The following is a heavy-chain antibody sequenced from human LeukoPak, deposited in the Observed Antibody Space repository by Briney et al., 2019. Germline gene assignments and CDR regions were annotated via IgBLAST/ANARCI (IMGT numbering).Heavy chain of an antibody. CDR3: AKGGSSWIYYFDY. V-gene: IGHV3-23*01. Sequence: GGSLRLSCAASGITFTSYAMSWVRQAPGKGLEWVSAISGSGGSTSTNYADSVKGRFTVSRDNSKNTLYLQMNSLRAEDTAVYYCAKGGSSWIYYFDYWGQGTLVTVSS. CDR1: GITFTSYA. J-gene: IGHJ4*02. CDR2: ISGSGGST. D-gene: IGHD6-13*01.